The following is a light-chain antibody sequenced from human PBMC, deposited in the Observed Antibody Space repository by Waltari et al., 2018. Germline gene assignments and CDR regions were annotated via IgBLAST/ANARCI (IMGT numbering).Light chain of an antibody. CDR1: SSNIGSNF. CDR2: RNK. J-gene: IGLJ3*02. CDR3: AAWDDSLTVR. Sequence: QSVLTQPPSASGTPGQRVTISCSGSSSNIGSNFVCWYQHLPGTAPKLLIYRNKQRPSGVPDRFSGSRSATSAPLAISGLRSEDEADYYCAAWDDSLTVRFGGGTKLTVL. V-gene: IGLV1-47*01.